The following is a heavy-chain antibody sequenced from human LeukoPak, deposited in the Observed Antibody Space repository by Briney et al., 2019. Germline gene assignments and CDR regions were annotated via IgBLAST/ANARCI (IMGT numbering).Heavy chain of an antibody. V-gene: IGHV1-2*02. CDR2: INPNSGGT. D-gene: IGHD2-2*01. CDR3: ARVRYYCSSTSCYGYYMDV. J-gene: IGHJ6*03. Sequence: ASVKVSCKASGYTFTGYYMHWVRQAPGQGLEWMGWINPNSGGTNYAQKFQGRVTMTRDTSISTAYMELSRLRSDDTAVYYCARVRYYCSSTSCYGYYMDVWGKGTTVTVSS. CDR1: GYTFTGYY.